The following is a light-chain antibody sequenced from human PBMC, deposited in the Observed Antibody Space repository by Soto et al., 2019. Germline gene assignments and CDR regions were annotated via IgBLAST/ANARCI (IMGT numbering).Light chain of an antibody. J-gene: IGKJ2*01. V-gene: IGKV1-39*01. Sequence: DIQMTQSPSSLSASVGDRVTITCRASQSISSYLNWYQQKPGKAPKLQIYAASSLQSGVPSRFSGSGPGTDFTLTISSLQPEDFATYYCQQSYNTPYTFGQGTKLEIK. CDR3: QQSYNTPYT. CDR1: QSISSY. CDR2: AAS.